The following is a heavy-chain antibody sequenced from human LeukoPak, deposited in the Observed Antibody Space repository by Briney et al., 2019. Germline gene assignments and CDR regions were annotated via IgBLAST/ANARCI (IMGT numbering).Heavy chain of an antibody. V-gene: IGHV3-23*01. CDR2: ISGSGGST. CDR1: GFTFSSYA. CDR3: AKDLLWFGELLGAFDI. Sequence: GGSLRLSCAASGFTFSSYAMSGVRQAPGKGLEWVSAISGSGGSTYYADSVKGRFTISRDNSKNTLYLQMNSLRAEDTAVYYCAKDLLWFGELLGAFDIWGQGTMVTVSS. D-gene: IGHD3-10*01. J-gene: IGHJ3*02.